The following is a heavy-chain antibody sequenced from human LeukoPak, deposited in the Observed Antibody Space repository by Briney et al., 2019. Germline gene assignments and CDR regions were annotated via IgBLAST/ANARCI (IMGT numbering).Heavy chain of an antibody. Sequence: ASVKVSCKASGYTFTGYYMHWVRQAPGQGLEWMGWINPNSGGTNYAQKFQGRVTMTRDTSISTAYMELSRLRSDDTAVHYCARGDEYHYYYYYMDVWGKGTTVTVSS. CDR2: INPNSGGT. J-gene: IGHJ6*03. CDR1: GYTFTGYY. CDR3: ARGDEYHYYYYYMDV. D-gene: IGHD2-2*02. V-gene: IGHV1-2*02.